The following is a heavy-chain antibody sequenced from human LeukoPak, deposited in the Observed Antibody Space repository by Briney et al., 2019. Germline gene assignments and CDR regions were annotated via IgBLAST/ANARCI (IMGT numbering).Heavy chain of an antibody. Sequence: HPGGSLGLSCAASGFTFSIYGMHWVRQAPGKGLEWVSTISGSGGTTYYADSVKGRFTISRDNSKNTLFLQMNSLRAEDTAVYYCAKGDNSTWTVDYWGQGTLVTVSS. V-gene: IGHV3-23*01. J-gene: IGHJ4*02. CDR2: ISGSGGTT. D-gene: IGHD6-13*01. CDR1: GFTFSIYG. CDR3: AKGDNSTWTVDY.